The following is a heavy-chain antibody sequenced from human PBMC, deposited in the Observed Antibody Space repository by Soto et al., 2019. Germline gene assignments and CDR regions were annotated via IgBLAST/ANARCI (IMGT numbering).Heavy chain of an antibody. CDR3: ARVEQLGGSDY. CDR2: LYNAGST. CDR1: GGSISRYY. V-gene: IGHV4-59*12. Sequence: PSETLSLTCTVSGGSISRYYWSWIRQPPGKGLEWIGYLYNAGSTIYNPSLKSRVTISVDKSKNQFSLKLSSVTAADTAVYYCARVEQLGGSDYCGQGTLVTVSS. J-gene: IGHJ4*02. D-gene: IGHD6-13*01.